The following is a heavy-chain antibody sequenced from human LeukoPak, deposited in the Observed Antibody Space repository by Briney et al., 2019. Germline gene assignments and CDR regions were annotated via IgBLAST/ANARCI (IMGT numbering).Heavy chain of an antibody. J-gene: IGHJ4*02. Sequence: PSETLSLTCAVYGGSFSGYYWSWIRQPPGKGLEWIGEINHSGSTNYNPSLKSRVTMSVDTSKNQFSLKLSSVTAADTAVYYCARSLYSSVDYWGQGTLVTVSS. V-gene: IGHV4-34*01. CDR1: GGSFSGYY. CDR2: INHSGST. D-gene: IGHD6-19*01. CDR3: ARSLYSSVDY.